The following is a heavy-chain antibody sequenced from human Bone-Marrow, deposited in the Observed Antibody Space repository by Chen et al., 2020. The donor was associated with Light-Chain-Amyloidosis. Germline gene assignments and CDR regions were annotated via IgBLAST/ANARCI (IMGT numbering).Heavy chain of an antibody. J-gene: IGHJ4*02. CDR3: SREFTGYDDY. CDR2: INPDGTRV. Sequence: DVQLLESGGGLVQPGGSLRLSCAASGFTFRTSWMHWVRQAPGKGLVWVSRINPDGTRVDYADSVRGRFTISRDDAKSTVYLQMNSLRAEDTAVYYCSREFTGYDDYWGQRTLVTVSS. CDR1: GFTFRTSW. D-gene: IGHD5-12*01. V-gene: IGHV3-74*01.